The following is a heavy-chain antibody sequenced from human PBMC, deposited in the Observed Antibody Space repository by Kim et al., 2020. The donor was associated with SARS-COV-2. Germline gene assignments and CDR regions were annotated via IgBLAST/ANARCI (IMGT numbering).Heavy chain of an antibody. Sequence: SLKSRVTMSVDTSKNQFSLKLSSVTAADTAVYYCARDSLGLSAAAVHFDYWGQGTLVTVSS. CDR3: ARDSLGLSAAAVHFDY. J-gene: IGHJ4*02. V-gene: IGHV4-4*07. D-gene: IGHD6-13*01.